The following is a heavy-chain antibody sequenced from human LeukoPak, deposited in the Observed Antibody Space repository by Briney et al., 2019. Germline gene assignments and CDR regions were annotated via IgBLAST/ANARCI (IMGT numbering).Heavy chain of an antibody. J-gene: IGHJ4*02. D-gene: IGHD3-9*01. CDR3: ARGPIYDILTGYPKGVVDY. CDR1: GYTFTSYG. CDR2: ISAYNGNT. Sequence: ASVKVSCKASGYTFTSYGISWVRQAPGQGLEWMGWISAYNGNTNYAQKLQGRVTMTTDTSTSTACMELRSLRSDDTAVYYCARGPIYDILTGYPKGVVDYWGQGTLVTVSS. V-gene: IGHV1-18*04.